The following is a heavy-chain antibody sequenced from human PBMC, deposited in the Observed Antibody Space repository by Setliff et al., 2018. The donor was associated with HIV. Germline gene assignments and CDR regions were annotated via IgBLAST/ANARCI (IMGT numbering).Heavy chain of an antibody. CDR2: IKQDGTEN. Sequence: GGSLRLSCAASGFTISHHWMTWVRQAPGKGLEWVANIKQDGTENYYVDSVKGRFTISRDNAKNSLYLQMNSLRAEDTAMYYCARVPPDRGGYSIFDNWGQGTLVTVSS. V-gene: IGHV3-7*03. CDR1: GFTISHHW. CDR3: ARVPPDRGGYSIFDN. J-gene: IGHJ4*02. D-gene: IGHD3-22*01.